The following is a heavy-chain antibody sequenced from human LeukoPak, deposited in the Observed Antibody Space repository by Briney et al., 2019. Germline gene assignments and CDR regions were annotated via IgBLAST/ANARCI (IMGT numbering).Heavy chain of an antibody. CDR3: ARGGPYCSSTSCYSN. V-gene: IGHV3-30*02. J-gene: IGHJ4*02. CDR2: IRYDGSNT. D-gene: IGHD2-2*02. Sequence: GGSLRLSCAASGFSFSDSAMHWVRQAPGKGLQWVAFIRYDGSNTKYTDSVKRRFTISRDNSKNTLYLQMNSLRAEDTAVYYCARGGPYCSSTSCYSNWGQGTLVTVSS. CDR1: GFSFSDSA.